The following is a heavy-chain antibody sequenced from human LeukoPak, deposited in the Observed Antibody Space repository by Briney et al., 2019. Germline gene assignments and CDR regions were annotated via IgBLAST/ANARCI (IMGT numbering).Heavy chain of an antibody. V-gene: IGHV1-58*02. J-gene: IGHJ4*02. CDR1: GGTFSSYA. D-gene: IGHD3-3*01. CDR3: ARELRYDFWSGYYSYYFDY. Sequence: ASVKVSCKASGGTFSSYAISWVRQARGQRLEWIGWIVVGSGNTNYAQKFQERVTITRDMSTSTAYMELSSLRSEDTAVYYCARELRYDFWSGYYSYYFDYWGQGTLVTVSS. CDR2: IVVGSGNT.